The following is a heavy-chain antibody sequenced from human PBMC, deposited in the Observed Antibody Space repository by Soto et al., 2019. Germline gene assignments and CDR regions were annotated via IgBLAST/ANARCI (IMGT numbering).Heavy chain of an antibody. V-gene: IGHV3-30-3*01. CDR1: GFTFSSYA. J-gene: IGHJ6*02. CDR2: ISYDGSNK. CDR3: ARVMEYRYGHTDYYYYYGMDV. D-gene: IGHD5-18*01. Sequence: HPGGSLRLSCAASGFTFSSYAMHWVRQAPGKGLEWVAVISYDGSNKYYADSVKGRFTISRDNSKNTLYLQMNSLRAEDTAVYYCARVMEYRYGHTDYYYYYGMDVWGQGTTVTVSS.